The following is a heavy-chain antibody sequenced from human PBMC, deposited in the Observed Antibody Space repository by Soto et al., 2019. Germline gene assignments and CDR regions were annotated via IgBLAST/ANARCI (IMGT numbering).Heavy chain of an antibody. Sequence: GASVKVSCKASGYTFTSYDINWVRQAPGQGLEWMGWMNPTSDNTDYAQKFQGRVTMTRNTSISTAYMELSSLRSEDTAVYYCARGPTTGYFSYWGQGTLVTSPQ. D-gene: IGHD3-9*01. CDR2: MNPTSDNT. CDR1: GYTFTSYD. CDR3: ARGPTTGYFSY. J-gene: IGHJ4*02. V-gene: IGHV1-8*01.